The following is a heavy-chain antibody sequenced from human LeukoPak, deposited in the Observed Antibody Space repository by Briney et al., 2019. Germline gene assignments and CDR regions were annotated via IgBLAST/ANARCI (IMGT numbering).Heavy chain of an antibody. V-gene: IGHV3-9*01. CDR3: ASYGGLLYSSRVTWFDP. CDR2: ISWDRVSI. J-gene: IGHJ5*02. D-gene: IGHD6-13*01. CDR1: GFTLDVYA. Sequence: PRRSLRLSCAASGFTLDVYAMHWVRQAPGRGLEWVSGISWDRVSIGYAESVKGRFTISRDNSKNSLYLRMDSLRAEDTALYFCASYGGLLYSSRVTWFDPWGQGTLVTVSS.